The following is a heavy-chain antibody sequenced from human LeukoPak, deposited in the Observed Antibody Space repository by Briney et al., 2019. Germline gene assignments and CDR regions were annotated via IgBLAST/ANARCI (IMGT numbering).Heavy chain of an antibody. Sequence: PGGSLRLSCAASGFTFSSYWMSWVRQAPGKGLEWVANIKEDGSEKYYVDSVKGRFTISRDNAKNSLYLQMNSLRPEDTAVYYCASQFWWAAVAGTALDYWGQGTLVTVSS. D-gene: IGHD6-19*01. CDR3: ASQFWWAAVAGTALDY. CDR2: IKEDGSEK. CDR1: GFTFSSYW. V-gene: IGHV3-7*05. J-gene: IGHJ4*02.